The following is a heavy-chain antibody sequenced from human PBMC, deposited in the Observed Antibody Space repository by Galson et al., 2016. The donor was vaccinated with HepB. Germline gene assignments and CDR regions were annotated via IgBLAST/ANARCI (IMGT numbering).Heavy chain of an antibody. CDR1: SSIFSNAW. D-gene: IGHD6-13*01. V-gene: IGHV3-15*07. CDR3: TTSGGTSGGSTWPPY. Sequence: SLRLSCAASSSIFSNAWVNWVRQAPGKGLEWVGRIKSKSAGGTIDYAAPVTGRFTIARDDSQNTLFLQMNSLQTEDTAVYYCTTSGGTSGGSTWPPYWDHGTLVTVSS. J-gene: IGHJ4*01. CDR2: IKSKSAGGTI.